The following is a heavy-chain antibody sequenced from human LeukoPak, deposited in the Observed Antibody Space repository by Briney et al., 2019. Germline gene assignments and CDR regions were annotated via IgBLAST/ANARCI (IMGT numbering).Heavy chain of an antibody. CDR3: AKRYFDSGSYFPFDH. Sequence: GASVKVSCKASGYTFTGYYLHWVRRAPGQGHEWMGWINSYSGGTGYAQKFQGRVTMTRDTSISTAYMELSRLRSDDTAVYYCAKRYFDSGSYFPFDHWGQGTLVTVSS. D-gene: IGHD3-10*01. V-gene: IGHV1-2*02. CDR2: INSYSGGT. CDR1: GYTFTGYY. J-gene: IGHJ4*02.